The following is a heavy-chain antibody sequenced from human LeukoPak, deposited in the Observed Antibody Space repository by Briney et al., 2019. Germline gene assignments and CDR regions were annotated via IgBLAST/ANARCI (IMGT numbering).Heavy chain of an antibody. CDR3: ARTRTERRITMVRGVIAGRFDY. CDR1: GGSFSGYY. D-gene: IGHD3-10*01. Sequence: SETLSLTCAVYGGSFSGYYWSWIRQPPGKGLEWIGEINHSGSTNYNPSLKSRVTISVDTSKNQFSLKLSSVTAADTAVYYCARTRTERRITMVRGVIAGRFDYWGQGTLVTVSS. V-gene: IGHV4-34*01. J-gene: IGHJ4*02. CDR2: INHSGST.